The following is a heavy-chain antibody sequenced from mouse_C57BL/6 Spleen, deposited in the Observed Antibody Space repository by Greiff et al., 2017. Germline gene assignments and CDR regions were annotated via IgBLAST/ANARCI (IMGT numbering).Heavy chain of an antibody. J-gene: IGHJ2*01. CDR3: ARGHYDYDVDY. V-gene: IGHV1-69*01. D-gene: IGHD2-4*01. Sequence: QVQLQQPGAELVMPGASVKLSCKASGYTFTSYWMHWVKQRPGQGLEWIGEIDPSDSYTNYNQKFKGKSTLTVDKSSSTAYMQLSSLTSEDSAVYYCARGHYDYDVDYWGQGTTLTVSS. CDR1: GYTFTSYW. CDR2: IDPSDSYT.